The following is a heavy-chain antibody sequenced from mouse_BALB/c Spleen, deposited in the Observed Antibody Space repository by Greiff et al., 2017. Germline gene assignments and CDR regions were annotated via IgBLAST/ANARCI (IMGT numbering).Heavy chain of an antibody. D-gene: IGHD1-1*01. V-gene: IGHV5-6-2*01. J-gene: IGHJ4*01. Sequence: EVKLMESGGGLVKLGGSLKLSCAASGFTFSSYYMSWVRQTPEKRLELVAAINSNGGSTYYPDTVKGRFTISRDNAKNTLYLQMSSLKSEDTALYYCARQGGYYGYAMDYWGQGTSVTVSS. CDR2: INSNGGST. CDR1: GFTFSSYY. CDR3: ARQGGYYGYAMDY.